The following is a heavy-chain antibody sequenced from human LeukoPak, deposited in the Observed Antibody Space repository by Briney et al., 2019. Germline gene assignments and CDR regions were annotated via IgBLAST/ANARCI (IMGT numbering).Heavy chain of an antibody. CDR3: ARDRSAGTIDY. V-gene: IGHV4-4*07. D-gene: IGHD6-19*01. CDR1: GGSISSYY. J-gene: IGHJ4*02. Sequence: ASETLSLTCTVSGGSISSYYWSWIRQPAGRGLEWIGRIYTSGSTNYNPSLKSRVTMSVDTSKNQFSLKLSSVTAADTAVYYCARDRSAGTIDYWGQGTLVTVSS. CDR2: IYTSGST.